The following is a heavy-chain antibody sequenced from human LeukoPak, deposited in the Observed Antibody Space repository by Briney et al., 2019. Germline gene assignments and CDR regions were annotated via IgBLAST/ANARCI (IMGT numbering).Heavy chain of an antibody. J-gene: IGHJ4*02. Sequence: TPSETLSLTCTVSGGSISSYYWSWIRQPPGKGLEWIGYVYYSGSTNYHPSLESRVTISLDTSKNQFSLKLSSLIAADTAIYYCARLEAATGKHHFDYWGQGTLVTVSS. CDR1: GGSISSYY. D-gene: IGHD6-13*01. CDR3: ARLEAATGKHHFDY. V-gene: IGHV4-59*08. CDR2: VYYSGST.